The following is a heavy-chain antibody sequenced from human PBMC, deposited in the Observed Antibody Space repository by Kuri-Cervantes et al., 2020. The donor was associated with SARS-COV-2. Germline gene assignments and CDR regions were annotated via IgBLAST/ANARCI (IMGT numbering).Heavy chain of an antibody. CDR1: GFTFRSFA. CDR2: LANNGESP. Sequence: GESLKISCAASGFTFRSFAMACVRQAPGKGLEWVSGLANNGESPYSADAVRGRFTISRDNSKNTLYLQMNNLRADDTAVYYCARSQGEWDLLVPIAYWGRGTLVTVSS. V-gene: IGHV3-23*01. CDR3: ARSQGEWDLLVPIAY. J-gene: IGHJ4*02. D-gene: IGHD1-26*01.